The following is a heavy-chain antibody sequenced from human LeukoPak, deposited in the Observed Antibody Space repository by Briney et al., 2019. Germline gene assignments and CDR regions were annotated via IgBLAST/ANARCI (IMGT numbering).Heavy chain of an antibody. CDR3: ARDTSSRGYTPDY. V-gene: IGHV3-33*01. CDR2: IWYDGSNK. J-gene: IGHJ4*02. D-gene: IGHD2-2*02. CDR1: GFTFKNHG. Sequence: GGSLRLSCEASGFTFKNHGMHWVRQAPGKGLEWVAVIWYDGSNKYYAESVKGRFTSSRDNSKNTLYLQMNSLRAEDTAVYYCARDTSSRGYTPDYWGQGTLVTVSS.